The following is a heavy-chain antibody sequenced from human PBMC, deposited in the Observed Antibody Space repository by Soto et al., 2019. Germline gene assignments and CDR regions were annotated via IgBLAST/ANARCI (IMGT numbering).Heavy chain of an antibody. V-gene: IGHV4-4*02. J-gene: IGHJ4*02. CDR1: SGSISSSNW. Sequence: SETLSLTCAVSSGSISSSNWWSWVRQPPGKGLEWIVEIYHSGSTNYNPSLKSRVTISVDKSKNQFSLKLSSVTAADTAVYYCARDYYGSGRAFDYWGQGTLVTVSS. D-gene: IGHD3-10*01. CDR2: IYHSGST. CDR3: ARDYYGSGRAFDY.